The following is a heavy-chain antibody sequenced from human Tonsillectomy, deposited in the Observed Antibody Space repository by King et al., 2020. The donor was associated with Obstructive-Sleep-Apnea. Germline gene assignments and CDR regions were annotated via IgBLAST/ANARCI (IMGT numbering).Heavy chain of an antibody. J-gene: IGHJ4*02. CDR2: IRYDGSNK. CDR1: GFTFSSYG. V-gene: IGHV3-30*02. Sequence: VQLVESGGGVVQPGRSLRLSCAASGFTFSSYGMHWVRQAPGKGLDWVTFIRYDGSNKYYADSVKGRFTISRDNSKTTLYLQMNSLRADDTAVYYCAKDKGWYDILTGYYKEDGYFDYWGQGTLVTVSS. CDR3: AKDKGWYDILTGYYKEDGYFDY. D-gene: IGHD3-9*01.